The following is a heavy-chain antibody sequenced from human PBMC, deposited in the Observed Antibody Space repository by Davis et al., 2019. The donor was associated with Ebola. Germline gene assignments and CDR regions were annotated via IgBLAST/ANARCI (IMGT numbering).Heavy chain of an antibody. CDR3: AKRFGDFGVVTFDY. J-gene: IGHJ4*02. D-gene: IGHD3-3*01. CDR1: GFTFSSYS. V-gene: IGHV3-21*04. CDR2: ISSSSSYI. Sequence: PGGSLRLSCAASGFTFSSYSMNWVRQAPGKGLEWVSSISSSSSYIYYADSVKGRFTISRDNSKNTLYLQMNSLRAEDTAVYYCAKRFGDFGVVTFDYWGQGTLVTVSS.